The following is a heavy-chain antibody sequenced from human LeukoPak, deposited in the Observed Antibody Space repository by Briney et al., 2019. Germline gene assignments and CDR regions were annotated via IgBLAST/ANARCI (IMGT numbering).Heavy chain of an antibody. V-gene: IGHV1-18*01. CDR3: ARDGVVVVPANFYYMDV. J-gene: IGHJ6*03. D-gene: IGHD2-2*01. CDR1: GYTFTSYG. CDR2: ISAYNGNT. Sequence: GASVKVSCKASGYTFTSYGISWVRQAPGQGLEWMGWISAYNGNTNDAQKLQGRATMTTDTSTSTAYMELRSLRSDDTAVYYCARDGVVVVPANFYYMDVWGKGTTVTISS.